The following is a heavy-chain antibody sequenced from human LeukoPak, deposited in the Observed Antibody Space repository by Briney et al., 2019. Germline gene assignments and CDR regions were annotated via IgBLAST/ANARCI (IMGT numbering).Heavy chain of an antibody. D-gene: IGHD1-26*01. CDR2: ISSNGATT. V-gene: IGHV3-64D*06. CDR1: GFTFNRFY. Sequence: SGGSLRLSCSASGFTFNRFYLHWVRQAPGKGLEFVSHISSNGATTYYADSVKGRFTISRDNSKNTLYLQMSSLRADDTAVYYCARGELTHRFLWGYWGQGTLVTVSS. CDR3: ARGELTHRFLWGY. J-gene: IGHJ4*02.